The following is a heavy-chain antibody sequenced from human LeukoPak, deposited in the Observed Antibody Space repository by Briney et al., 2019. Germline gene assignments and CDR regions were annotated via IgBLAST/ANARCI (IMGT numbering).Heavy chain of an antibody. CDR1: GGTLSSYA. CDR3: ARDQDSIGYGENLY. CDR2: INPSGGGT. D-gene: IGHD5-18*01. Sequence: GASVKVSCKASGGTLSSYAISWVRQAPGQGLEWMGRINPSGGGTSYAQKFQGRVTMTRDMSTSTVYMELSSLRSEDTAVYYCARDQDSIGYGENLYWGQGILVTVSS. V-gene: IGHV1-46*01. J-gene: IGHJ4*02.